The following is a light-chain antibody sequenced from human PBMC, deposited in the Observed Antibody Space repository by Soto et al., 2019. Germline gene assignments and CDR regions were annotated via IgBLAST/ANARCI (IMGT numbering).Light chain of an antibody. CDR3: QQLNTYPYT. V-gene: IGKV1-9*01. Sequence: DIQLTQSPSFLSASVGDRVTITCRASQGISNYLAWYQQKPGRAPELLISVTYTLQSGDPSRFSCSGSGTEFTLTVSSLQPEDVATYYCQQLNTYPYTFGQGTKLEIK. J-gene: IGKJ2*01. CDR1: QGISNY. CDR2: VTY.